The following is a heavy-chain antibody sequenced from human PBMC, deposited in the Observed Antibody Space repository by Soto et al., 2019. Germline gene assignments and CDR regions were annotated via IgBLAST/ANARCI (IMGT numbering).Heavy chain of an antibody. D-gene: IGHD2-15*01. CDR2: ISSSSSTI. CDR1: GFTFSSYS. Sequence: GGSLRLSCAASGFTFSSYSMNWVRQAPGKGLEWVSYISSSSSTIYYADSVKGRFTISRDNAKNSLYLQMNSLRAEDTAVYYCARDSDETDYCSGGSCPDPPYYYYYGMDVWGQGTTVTVSS. J-gene: IGHJ6*02. V-gene: IGHV3-48*04. CDR3: ARDSDETDYCSGGSCPDPPYYYYYGMDV.